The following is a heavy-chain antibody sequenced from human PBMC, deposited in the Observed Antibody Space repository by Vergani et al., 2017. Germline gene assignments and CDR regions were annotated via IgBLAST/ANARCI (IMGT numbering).Heavy chain of an antibody. CDR2: IIPIFGTA. J-gene: IGHJ4*02. D-gene: IGHD3-22*01. V-gene: IGHV1-69*06. Sequence: QVQLVQSGAEVKKPGSSVKVSCKPSLCTFSTSPIRWVRQAPGQELEWMGGIIPIFGTANYAQKFQGRVTITADKSTSTAYMELSSLRSEDTAVYYCARLEGSYDSSGYYSDYWGQGTLVTVSS. CDR1: LCTFSTSP. CDR3: ARLEGSYDSSGYYSDY.